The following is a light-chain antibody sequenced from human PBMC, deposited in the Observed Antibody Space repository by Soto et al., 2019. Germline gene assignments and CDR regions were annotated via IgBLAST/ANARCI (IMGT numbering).Light chain of an antibody. CDR2: GVS. CDR1: QSLTNIY. CDR3: QQYGSLPFT. Sequence: EIVLTQSPGTLSLPPGERATLSCRASQSLTNIYLAWYQQKPGQAPRVLIYGVSTRATGIPDRFSGSGSGTDFTLTISRLEPEDFAVYYCQQYGSLPFTFGPGTNVDIK. V-gene: IGKV3-20*01. J-gene: IGKJ3*01.